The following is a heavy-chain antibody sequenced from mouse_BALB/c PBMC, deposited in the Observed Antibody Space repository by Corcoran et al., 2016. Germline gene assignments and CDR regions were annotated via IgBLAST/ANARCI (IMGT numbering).Heavy chain of an antibody. CDR2: ISYDGSN. D-gene: IGHD1-2*01. CDR3: ATLLRPFDY. CDR1: GYSITSGYY. J-gene: IGHJ2*01. Sequence: DVQLQESGPGLVKPSQSLSLTCSVTGYSITSGYYWNWIRQFPGNKLEWMGYISYDGSNNYNPSLTNRISITRDTSKNQFLLKLNSVTTEDTATYYCATLLRPFDYWGQGTTLTVSS. V-gene: IGHV3-6*02.